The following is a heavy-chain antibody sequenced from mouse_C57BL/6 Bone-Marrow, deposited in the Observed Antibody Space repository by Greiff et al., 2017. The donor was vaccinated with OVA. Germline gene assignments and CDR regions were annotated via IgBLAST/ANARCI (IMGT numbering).Heavy chain of an antibody. J-gene: IGHJ1*03. Sequence: QVQLQQPGAELVKPGASVKMSCKASGYTFTSYWITWVKQRPGQGLEWIGDIYPGSGSTNYNEKFKSKATLTVDTSSSTAYMQLSSLTSEDSAVYYCAREGGGSSYDWYVDVWGTGTTVTVSS. CDR3: AREGGGSSYDWYVDV. CDR2: IYPGSGST. V-gene: IGHV1-55*01. D-gene: IGHD1-1*01. CDR1: GYTFTSYW.